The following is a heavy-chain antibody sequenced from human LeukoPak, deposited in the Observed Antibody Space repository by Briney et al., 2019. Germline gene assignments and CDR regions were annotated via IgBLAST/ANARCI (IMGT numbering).Heavy chain of an antibody. Sequence: PGGSLRLSCAASGFTFSSYGMSWVRQAPGKGLEWVSSITGGGGRTYDADSVNGRFTISRDNSKNILYLQMNILRAEDTALYYCAKGFYGSRYWYFDRWGRGTLVTVSS. V-gene: IGHV3-23*01. J-gene: IGHJ2*01. CDR2: ITGGGGRT. CDR1: GFTFSSYG. CDR3: AKGFYGSRYWYFDR. D-gene: IGHD3-10*01.